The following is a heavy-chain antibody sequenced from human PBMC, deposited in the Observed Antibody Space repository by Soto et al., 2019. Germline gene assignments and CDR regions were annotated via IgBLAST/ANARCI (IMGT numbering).Heavy chain of an antibody. V-gene: IGHV4-34*01. J-gene: IGHJ5*02. CDR3: ARGQGIVVVVAATTVPYNWFDP. CDR2: INHSGST. CDR1: GGSFSGYY. Sequence: TLSLTCAVYGGSFSGYYWSWIRQPPGKGLEWIGEINHSGSTNYNPSLKSRVTISVDTSKNQFSLKLSSVTAADTAVYYCARGQGIVVVVAATTVPYNWFDPWGQGTLVTVSS. D-gene: IGHD2-15*01.